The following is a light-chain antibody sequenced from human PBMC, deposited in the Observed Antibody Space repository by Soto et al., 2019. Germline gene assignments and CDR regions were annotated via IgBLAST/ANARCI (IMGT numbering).Light chain of an antibody. J-gene: IGKJ1*01. CDR1: QSISSW. CDR2: KAS. Sequence: DIQMTQSPSTLSASVGDRVTITCRASQSISSWLAWYQQKPGKAPKLLIYKASSLESGVQSRFSGSGSGTEFNLTISSLQPDDFATYYCQQYNSYSRTFGQGTKV. V-gene: IGKV1-5*03. CDR3: QQYNSYSRT.